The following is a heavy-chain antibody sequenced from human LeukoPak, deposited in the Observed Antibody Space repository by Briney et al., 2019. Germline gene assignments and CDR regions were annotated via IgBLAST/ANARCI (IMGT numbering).Heavy chain of an antibody. CDR2: INHSGST. D-gene: IGHD3-22*01. CDR3: ARDTRKTMIVVAKVYRYFDL. V-gene: IGHV4-34*01. J-gene: IGHJ2*01. CDR1: GGSFSGYY. Sequence: SETLSLTCAVYGGSFSGYYWSWIRQPPGKGLEWIGEINHSGSTNYNPSLKSRVTISVDTSKNQFSLKLSSVTAADTAVYYCARDTRKTMIVVAKVYRYFDLWGRGTLVTVSS.